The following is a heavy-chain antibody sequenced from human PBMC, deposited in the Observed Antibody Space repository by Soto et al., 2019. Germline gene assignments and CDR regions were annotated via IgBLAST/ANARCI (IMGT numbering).Heavy chain of an antibody. CDR1: GGTFSSSA. V-gene: IGHV1-69*01. CDR2: IIPIFGTA. CDR3: ARGAGDGGGPRRAFDI. D-gene: IGHD2-15*01. J-gene: IGHJ3*02. Sequence: QVQLVQSGAEVKKPGSSVKVSCKASGGTFSSSAISWVRQAPGQGLEWMGGIIPIFGTANYAQKFQGRVTITADEDTSKAYMELSSLRSEDTAVYYCARGAGDGGGPRRAFDIWGQGTMVTVSS.